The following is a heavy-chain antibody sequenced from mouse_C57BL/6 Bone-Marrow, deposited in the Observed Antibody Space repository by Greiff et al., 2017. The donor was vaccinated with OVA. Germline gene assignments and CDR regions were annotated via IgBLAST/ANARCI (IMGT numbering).Heavy chain of an antibody. CDR3: ARVGVTTVPIDY. V-gene: IGHV1-81*01. J-gene: IGHJ2*01. Sequence: QVHVKQSGAELARPGASVKLSCKASGYTFTSYGISWVMQRTGQGLEWIGEIYPRSGNTYYNEKFKGKATLTADKSSSTAYMELRSLTSEDSAVYFCARVGVTTVPIDYWGQGTTLTVSS. D-gene: IGHD1-1*01. CDR2: IYPRSGNT. CDR1: GYTFTSYG.